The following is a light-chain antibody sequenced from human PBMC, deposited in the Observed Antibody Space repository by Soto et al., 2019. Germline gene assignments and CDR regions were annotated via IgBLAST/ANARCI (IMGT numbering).Light chain of an antibody. Sequence: DIQMTKSPPSLSASVGDRVTISCRASQGVSRWLAWYQHKPGKAPKSLIYAASTLQSGVPSRFSGSGSGTDFTLTISSLQPEDCATYCCQQYNSWPVPFGQVTRPA. CDR2: AAS. J-gene: IGKJ5*01. V-gene: IGKV1D-16*01. CDR3: QQYNSWPVP. CDR1: QGVSRW.